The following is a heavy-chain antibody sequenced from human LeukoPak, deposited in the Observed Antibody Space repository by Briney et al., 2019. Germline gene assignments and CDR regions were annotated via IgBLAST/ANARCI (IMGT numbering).Heavy chain of an antibody. V-gene: IGHV3-7*03. J-gene: IGHJ4*02. CDR2: IKGDGSDK. Sequence: GGSLRLSCVASGFTYTNYWMAWVRQAPGKGLEWVANIKGDGSDKNHADSVKGRFTISRDNSKNTLYLQMNSLRAEDTAVYYCAKGRVGGTYYFDYWGQGTLVTVSS. CDR3: AKGRVGGTYYFDY. CDR1: GFTYTNYW. D-gene: IGHD2-15*01.